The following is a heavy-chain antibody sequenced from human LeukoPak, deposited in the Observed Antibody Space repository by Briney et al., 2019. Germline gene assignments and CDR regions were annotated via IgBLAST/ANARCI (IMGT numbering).Heavy chain of an antibody. Sequence: SETLSLTCTVSGGSISSYYWSWIRQPPGKGLEWIGYIYYSGSTNYNPSLKSRVTISVDTSKNQFSLKLSSVTAADTAVYYCAREPGIAALDYWGQGTLVTVSP. CDR2: IYYSGST. CDR1: GGSISSYY. J-gene: IGHJ4*02. CDR3: AREPGIAALDY. V-gene: IGHV4-59*01. D-gene: IGHD6-13*01.